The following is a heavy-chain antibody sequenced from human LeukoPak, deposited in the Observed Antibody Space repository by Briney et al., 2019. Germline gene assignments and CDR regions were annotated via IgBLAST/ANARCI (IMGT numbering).Heavy chain of an antibody. CDR2: ISGSGGTT. CDR3: AKETGFCSGDSCSYYYYAMDV. D-gene: IGHD2-15*01. CDR1: GFTFSSYA. V-gene: IGHV3-23*01. J-gene: IGHJ6*02. Sequence: PGGSLRLSCAASGFTFSSYAMNWVRQAPGKGLEWVLVISGSGGTTYYADSVKGRFTISRDNSKNTLYLQMNSLRAEDTAVYHCAKETGFCSGDSCSYYYYAMDVWGQGTTVTVSS.